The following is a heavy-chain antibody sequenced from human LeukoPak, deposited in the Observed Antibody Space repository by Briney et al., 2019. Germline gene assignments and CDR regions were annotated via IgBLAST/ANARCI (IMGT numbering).Heavy chain of an antibody. CDR1: RFTFNSYA. J-gene: IGHJ4*02. CDR3: AKEYGGWYYFDY. V-gene: IGHV3-23*01. CDR2: ISGSGGST. D-gene: IGHD6-19*01. Sequence: GGSLRLSCAASRFTFNSYAMSWVRQAPGKGLEWVSAISGSGGSTYYADSVKGRFTISRDNSKNTLYLQMNSLRAEDTAVYYCAKEYGGWYYFDYWGQGTLVTVSS.